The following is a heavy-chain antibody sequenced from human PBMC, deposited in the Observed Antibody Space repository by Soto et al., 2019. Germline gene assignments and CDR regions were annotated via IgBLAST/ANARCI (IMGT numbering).Heavy chain of an antibody. CDR3: ARSIVVVTALDY. Sequence: ASVKVSCKASGGTFSSYAISWVRQAPGQGLEWMGGIIPIFGTANYAQKFQGRVTITADESTSTAYMELSSLRSEDTAVYYCARSIVVVTALDYWGQGTLVTVSS. CDR1: GGTFSSYA. V-gene: IGHV1-69*13. CDR2: IIPIFGTA. D-gene: IGHD2-21*02. J-gene: IGHJ4*02.